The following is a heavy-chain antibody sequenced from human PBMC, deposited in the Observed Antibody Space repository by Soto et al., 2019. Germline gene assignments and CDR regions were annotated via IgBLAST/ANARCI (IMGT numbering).Heavy chain of an antibody. CDR2: IQSGGST. CDR1: GFTVSSKY. CDR3: GREVVFLRGGTGEGVPRAV. Sequence: EVQLVESGGGLVQPGGSLRLSCAASGFTVSSKYMSWVRQAPGKGLEWVSLIQSGGSTHYADSVEGRFTISRDNSKNTWYLKWNGRGGEHTAVDYLGREVVFLRGGTGEGVPRAVWGKGPTLT. D-gene: IGHD2-8*02. V-gene: IGHV3-66*01. J-gene: IGHJ6*03.